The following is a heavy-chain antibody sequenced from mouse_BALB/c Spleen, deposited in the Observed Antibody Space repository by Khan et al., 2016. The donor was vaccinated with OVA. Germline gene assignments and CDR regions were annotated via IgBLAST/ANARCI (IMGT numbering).Heavy chain of an antibody. J-gene: IGHJ4*01. CDR1: GYSITSDYA. V-gene: IGHV3-2*02. Sequence: EVKLQESGPGLVNPSQSLSLTCTVTGYSITSDYAWNWIRQFPGNKLEWMGYINYSGSTNYNPALKSRITITRGTSKNQVLLQLNSVTTEDTATYYCARDGSRYNYAMDYWGQGTSVTVSS. CDR3: ARDGSRYNYAMDY. CDR2: INYSGST. D-gene: IGHD2-3*01.